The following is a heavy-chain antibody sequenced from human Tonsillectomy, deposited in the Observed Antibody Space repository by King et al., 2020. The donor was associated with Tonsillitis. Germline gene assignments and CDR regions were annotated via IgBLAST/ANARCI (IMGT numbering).Heavy chain of an antibody. J-gene: IGHJ6*02. D-gene: IGHD3-10*01. CDR2: LTWNSGSI. CDR3: AKDLAGGFYYGMDV. CDR1: GFTFEDYA. Sequence: VQLVESGGGLVQPGRSLRLSCAASGFTFEDYAMHWVRQAPGKGLEWVSGLTWNSGSIGYADSVKGRFTISRDNAKNSLYLEMNSLRAEDTAFYFCAKDLAGGFYYGMDVWGQGTTVTVSS. V-gene: IGHV3-9*01.